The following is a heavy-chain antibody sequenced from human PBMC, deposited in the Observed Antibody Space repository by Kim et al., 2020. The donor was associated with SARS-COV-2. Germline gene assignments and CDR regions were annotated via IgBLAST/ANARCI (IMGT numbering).Heavy chain of an antibody. D-gene: IGHD4-17*01. Sequence: ADSVKGRFTISRDNSKTTLYLQMSSLRAEDTAVYYCVKWPSRTTVTYFYYWGQGTLVTVSS. CDR3: VKWPSRTTVTYFYY. J-gene: IGHJ4*02. V-gene: IGHV3-64D*09.